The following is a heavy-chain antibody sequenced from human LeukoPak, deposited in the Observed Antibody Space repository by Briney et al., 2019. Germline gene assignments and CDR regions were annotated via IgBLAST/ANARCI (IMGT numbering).Heavy chain of an antibody. V-gene: IGHV4-34*01. CDR3: ASLRRIAARRGVTWFDP. Sequence: SETLSLTCAVYGGSFSGYYWSWIRQPPGKGLEWIGEINHSGSTNYNPSLKSRVTISVDTSKNQFSLKLSSVTAADTAVYYCASLRRIAARRGVTWFDPWGQGTLVTVSS. D-gene: IGHD6-6*01. J-gene: IGHJ5*02. CDR2: INHSGST. CDR1: GGSFSGYY.